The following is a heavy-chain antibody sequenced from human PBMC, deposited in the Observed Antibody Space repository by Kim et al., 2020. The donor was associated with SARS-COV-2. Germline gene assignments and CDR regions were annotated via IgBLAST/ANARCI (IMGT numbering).Heavy chain of an antibody. Sequence: GGSLRLSCAASGFTFSGYWMSWVRQAPGGGLEWVAKIKEDGSVKYYVDSVKGRFTISRDNAKNSLYLQMDSLRVEDTAVYNCARGGGVDVWGQWTTVTVSS. CDR2: IKEDGSVK. J-gene: IGHJ6*02. V-gene: IGHV3-7*01. CDR1: GFTFSGYW. CDR3: ARGGGVDV.